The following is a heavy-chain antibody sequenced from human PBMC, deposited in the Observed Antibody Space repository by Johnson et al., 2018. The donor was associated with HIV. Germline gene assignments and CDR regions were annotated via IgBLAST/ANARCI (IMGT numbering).Heavy chain of an antibody. J-gene: IGHJ3*02. D-gene: IGHD3-3*01. CDR3: AREHRGYNFWSGYYPDAFDI. CDR1: GLTFSHYP. CDR2: ISYDGSNK. V-gene: IGHV3-30*04. Sequence: VQLVESGGGVVPPGTSLRLSCAASGLTFSHYPMHWVRQAPGKGLEWVAVISYDGSNKYYADSVKGRFTISRDNSKNTLYLQMNSLRPEDTAVYYCAREHRGYNFWSGYYPDAFDIWGLGTMVTVSS.